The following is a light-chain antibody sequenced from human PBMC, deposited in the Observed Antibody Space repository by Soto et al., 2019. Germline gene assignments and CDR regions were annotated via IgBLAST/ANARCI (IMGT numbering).Light chain of an antibody. CDR1: QSVSSN. Sequence: EIVIAQSPAALSVSPGERAALSSRASQSVSSNLAWYQQKPGQAPRLLIYGASTRATGIPARFRGSGSGTEFTLTISRLEPEDFAVYYCQQYGSSQTFGQGTKVDI. CDR3: QQYGSSQT. J-gene: IGKJ1*01. V-gene: IGKV3-15*01. CDR2: GAS.